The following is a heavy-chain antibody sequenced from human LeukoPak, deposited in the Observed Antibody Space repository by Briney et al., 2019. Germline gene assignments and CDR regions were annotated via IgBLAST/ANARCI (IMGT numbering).Heavy chain of an antibody. CDR2: IYYSGST. J-gene: IGHJ6*02. V-gene: IGHV4-59*01. D-gene: IGHD2-15*01. CDR3: ATSGCSGGSKDCKYGMDV. Sequence: WETLSLTCTVSGGSISSYYWSWIRQPPGKGLEWIGYIYYSGSTNYNPSLKSRVTISVDTSKNQFSLKLSSVTAADTAVYYCATSGCSGGSKDCKYGMDVWGQRTTVTVSS. CDR1: GGSISSYY.